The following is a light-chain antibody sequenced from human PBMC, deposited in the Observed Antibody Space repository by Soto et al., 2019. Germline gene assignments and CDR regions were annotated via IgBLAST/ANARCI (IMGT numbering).Light chain of an antibody. CDR2: GAS. Sequence: EIVLTQSPGTLSLSPEERATLSCRATQSVSSSYLAWYQQKPGQAPRLLIYGASSRATGIPDRFSGSGSGTDFTLTISRREPEDFAVYYCQHYGSSPPYTFGPGTKVDIK. J-gene: IGKJ3*01. CDR1: QSVSSSY. CDR3: QHYGSSPPYT. V-gene: IGKV3-20*01.